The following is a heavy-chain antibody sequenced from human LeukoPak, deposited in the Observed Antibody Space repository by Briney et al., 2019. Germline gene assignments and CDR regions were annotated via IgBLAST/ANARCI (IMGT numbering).Heavy chain of an antibody. CDR1: GYSISSGYY. D-gene: IGHD1-26*01. V-gene: IGHV4-38-2*02. CDR2: TYHSGST. CDR3: ARDGGSYKIDY. Sequence: SETLSLTCTVSGYSISSGYYWGWIRRPPGKGLELIGSTYHSGSTYYNPSLKSRVTISVDTSKNQFYLKLSSVTAADTAVYYCARDGGSYKIDYWGQGTLVTVSS. J-gene: IGHJ4*02.